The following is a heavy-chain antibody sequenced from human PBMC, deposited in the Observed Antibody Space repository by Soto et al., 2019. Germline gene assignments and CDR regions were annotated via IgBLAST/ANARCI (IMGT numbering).Heavy chain of an antibody. D-gene: IGHD5-12*01. CDR2: ISYDGSNK. CDR3: ASWGRDGYNLDP. Sequence: QVQLVESGGGVVQPGRSLRLSCAASGFTFSSYAMHWVRQAPGKGLEWVAVISYDGSNKYYADSVKGRFTISRDNSKNTLYRQMNSLRAEDTAVYYCASWGRDGYNLDPWGQGTLVTVAS. J-gene: IGHJ5*02. V-gene: IGHV3-30-3*01. CDR1: GFTFSSYA.